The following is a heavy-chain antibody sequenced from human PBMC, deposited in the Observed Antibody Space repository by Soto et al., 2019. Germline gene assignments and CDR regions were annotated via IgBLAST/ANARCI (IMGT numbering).Heavy chain of an antibody. CDR3: AKGVAAVAGTNCYYYMDV. D-gene: IGHD6-19*01. CDR1: GFTFSSYA. CDR2: ISGSGGST. V-gene: IGHV3-23*01. J-gene: IGHJ6*03. Sequence: GGSLRLSCAASGFTFSSYAMSWVRQAPGKGLEWVSAISGSGGSTYYADSVKGRFTISRDNSKNTLYLQMNSLRAEDTAVYYCAKGVAAVAGTNCYYYMDVWGKGTTVTVSS.